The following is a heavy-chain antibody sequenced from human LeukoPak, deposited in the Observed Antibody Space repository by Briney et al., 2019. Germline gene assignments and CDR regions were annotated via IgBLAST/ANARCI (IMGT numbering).Heavy chain of an antibody. CDR3: AKRDLDY. V-gene: IGHV3-30*18. Sequence: GGSLRLSCAASGFTFSSYGMHWVRQAPGKGLEWVAVISYDGSNKYYADSVKGRFTISRDNSKNTLYLQMNSLRAEDTAVYYCAKRDLDYWGQEPWSPSPQ. CDR2: ISYDGSNK. J-gene: IGHJ4*01. CDR1: GFTFSSYG.